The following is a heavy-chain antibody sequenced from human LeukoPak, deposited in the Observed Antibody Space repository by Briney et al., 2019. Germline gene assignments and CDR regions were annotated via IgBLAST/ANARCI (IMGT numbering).Heavy chain of an antibody. Sequence: TGGSLRLSCEVSGLNFSNYWMHWVRHAPGKGLVWVARTNLHGTAVDYADSVKGRFIISRDNAKNTLFLQMNSLRVEDTAVYYCASAYTYVRLGDHWGQGTLVTVSS. CDR3: ASAYTYVRLGDH. V-gene: IGHV3-74*01. D-gene: IGHD3-16*01. CDR2: TNLHGTAV. CDR1: GLNFSNYW. J-gene: IGHJ4*02.